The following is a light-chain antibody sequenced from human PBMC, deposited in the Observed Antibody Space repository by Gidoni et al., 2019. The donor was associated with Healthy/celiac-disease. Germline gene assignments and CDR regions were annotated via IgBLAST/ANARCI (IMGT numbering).Light chain of an antibody. J-gene: IGKJ4*01. CDR2: DAS. Sequence: IQLTQSPPSLSASVGDRVTITSQTSQDISNYLNWYQQKPGKAPKLLIYDASNLETGVPSRFSGSGSGTDFTFTISSLQPEDIATYYCQQYDNLLHTFGGGTKVEIK. CDR3: QQYDNLLHT. V-gene: IGKV1-33*01. CDR1: QDISNY.